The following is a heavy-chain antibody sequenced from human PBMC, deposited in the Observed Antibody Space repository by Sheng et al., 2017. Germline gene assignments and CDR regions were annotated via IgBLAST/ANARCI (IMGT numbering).Heavy chain of an antibody. J-gene: IGHJ3*02. Sequence: QVQLQESGPGLVKAFRRPCPSPALSLVAPSVVTTGAGSGSPPGRDWSGLGVSIPVGAPTTTPPSKSRVTMSVDTSKNQFSLKLSSVTAADTAVYYCARSHPYGSGVLLDIWGQGTMVTVSS. V-gene: IGHV4-4*07. CDR2: SIPVGAP. D-gene: IGHD3-10*01. CDR1: VAPSVVTT. CDR3: ARSHPYGSGVLLDI.